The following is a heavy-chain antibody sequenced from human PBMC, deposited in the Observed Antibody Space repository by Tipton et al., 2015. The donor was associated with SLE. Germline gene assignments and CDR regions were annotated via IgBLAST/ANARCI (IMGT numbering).Heavy chain of an antibody. J-gene: IGHJ4*02. CDR2: ISGSGGTR. CDR3: GASYFDY. V-gene: IGHV3-48*03. CDR1: GFTFSSFD. Sequence: GSLRLSCAASGFTFSSFDMNWVRQAPGKGLEWVSYISGSGGTRYYADSVKGRFTISRDNAKKSLYLQMNSLRAEDTAVYYCGASYFDYWGQGTLVTASS.